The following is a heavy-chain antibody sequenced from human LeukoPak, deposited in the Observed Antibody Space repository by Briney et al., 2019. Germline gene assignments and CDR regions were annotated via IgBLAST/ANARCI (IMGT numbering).Heavy chain of an antibody. J-gene: IGHJ4*02. CDR1: GYTFTSYY. CDR3: ARVSSGWYPPLRY. V-gene: IGHV1-46*01. D-gene: IGHD6-19*01. CDR2: INPSSGST. Sequence: GASVKVSCKASGYTFTSYYMHWVRQAPGQGLEWMGIINPSSGSTSYAQKFQGRVTMTRDTSTTTVYMDLSSLRSEDTAVYYCARVSSGWYPPLRYWGQGTLVTVSS.